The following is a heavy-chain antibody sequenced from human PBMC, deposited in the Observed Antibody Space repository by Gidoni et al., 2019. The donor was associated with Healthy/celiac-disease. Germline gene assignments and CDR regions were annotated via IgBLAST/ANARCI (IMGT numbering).Heavy chain of an antibody. Sequence: QVQLVESGGGVVQPGRSLRLSCAASGFTFSSYAMHWVRQAPGKGLEWVAVISYDGSNKYYADSVKCRFTISRDNSKNTLYLQMNSLRAEDTAVYYCARGSYYYEGNAAFDIWGQGTMVTVSS. CDR3: ARGSYYYEGNAAFDI. J-gene: IGHJ3*02. CDR2: ISYDGSNK. V-gene: IGHV3-30-3*01. CDR1: GFTFSSYA. D-gene: IGHD3-22*01.